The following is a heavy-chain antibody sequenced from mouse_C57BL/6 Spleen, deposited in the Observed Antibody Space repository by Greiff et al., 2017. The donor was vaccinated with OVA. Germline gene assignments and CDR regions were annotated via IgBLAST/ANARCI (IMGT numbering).Heavy chain of an antibody. CDR2: IDPSDSYT. CDR3: ARRWLRRAYFDC. D-gene: IGHD2-2*01. CDR1: GYTFTSYW. Sequence: QVQLQQPGAELVMPGASVKLSCKASGYTFTSYWMHWVKQRPGQGLEWIGEIDPSDSYTNYNQKFKGKSTLTVDKSSSTAYMQLSSLTSEDSAVYYCARRWLRRAYFDCWGKGTTLTVSS. V-gene: IGHV1-69*01. J-gene: IGHJ2*01.